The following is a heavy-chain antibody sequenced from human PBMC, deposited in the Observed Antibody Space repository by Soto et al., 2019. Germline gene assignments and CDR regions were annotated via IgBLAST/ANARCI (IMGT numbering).Heavy chain of an antibody. V-gene: IGHV3-66*01. J-gene: IGHJ6*03. D-gene: IGHD6-6*01. CDR2: IYSGGST. CDR1: GFTVSSNY. CDR3: ARDAAGIAARPGPGYYIDV. Sequence: EVQLVESGGGLVQPGGSLRLSCAASGFTVSSNYMSWVRQAPGKGLEWVSVIYSGGSTYYADSVKGRFTISSYNSKNPLYLQMNSLRAEDTAVYYCARDAAGIAARPGPGYYIDVWGKGTTVTVSS.